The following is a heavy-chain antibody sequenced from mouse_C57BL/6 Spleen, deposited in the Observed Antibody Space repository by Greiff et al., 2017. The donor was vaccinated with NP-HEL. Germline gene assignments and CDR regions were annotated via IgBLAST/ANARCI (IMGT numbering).Heavy chain of an antibody. CDR3: AKGAVVAPGYFDV. D-gene: IGHD1-1*01. J-gene: IGHJ1*03. CDR2: ISSGSSTI. V-gene: IGHV5-17*01. Sequence: EVQVVESGGGLVKPGGSLKLSCAASGFTFSDYGMHWVRQAPEKGLEWVAYISSGSSTIYYADTVKGRFTISRDNAKNTLFLQMTSLRSEDTAMYYCAKGAVVAPGYFDVWGTGTTVTVSS. CDR1: GFTFSDYG.